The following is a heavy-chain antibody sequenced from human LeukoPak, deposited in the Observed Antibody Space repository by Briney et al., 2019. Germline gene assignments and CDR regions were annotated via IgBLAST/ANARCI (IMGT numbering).Heavy chain of an antibody. Sequence: PGGSLRLSCAASGFTFSSYWMHWVRQAPGKGLVWVSRVNSDGSSTSYADSVKGRFTISRDNAKNTLYLQMNSLRAEDTAVYYCAREEVLSIPSFDYWGQGTLVTVSS. V-gene: IGHV3-74*01. CDR2: VNSDGSST. J-gene: IGHJ4*02. CDR1: GFTFSSYW. D-gene: IGHD3-10*01. CDR3: AREEVLSIPSFDY.